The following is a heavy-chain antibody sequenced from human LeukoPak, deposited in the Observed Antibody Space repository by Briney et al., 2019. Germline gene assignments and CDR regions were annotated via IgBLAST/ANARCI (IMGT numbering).Heavy chain of an antibody. CDR1: GGSFSGYY. CDR3: ARDSTGDQRGWYYFDY. J-gene: IGHJ4*02. D-gene: IGHD7-27*01. CDR2: INHSGST. Sequence: SETLSLTCAVYGGSFSGYYWSWIRQPPGKGLEWIGEINHSGSTNYNPSLKSRVTISVDTSKNQFSLKLSSVTAADTAVYYCARDSTGDQRGWYYFDYWGQGTLVTVSS. V-gene: IGHV4-34*01.